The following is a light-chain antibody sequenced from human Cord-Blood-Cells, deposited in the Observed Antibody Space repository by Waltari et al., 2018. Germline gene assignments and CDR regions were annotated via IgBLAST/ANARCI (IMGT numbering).Light chain of an antibody. J-gene: IGKJ1*01. CDR3: QQRSNWT. CDR2: DAS. CDR1: QSVSSY. V-gene: IGKV3-11*01. Sequence: EIVLTQSPATLPLSPGERATLSCRANQSVSSYLAWYQQKPGQAPRLLIYDASNRATGIPARFSGSGSGTDFSLTISSLEPEDFAIYYCQQRSNWTFGQGTKVEIK.